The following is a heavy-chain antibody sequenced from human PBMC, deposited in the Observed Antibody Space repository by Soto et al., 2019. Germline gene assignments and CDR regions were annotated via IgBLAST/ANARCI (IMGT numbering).Heavy chain of an antibody. CDR3: AAFDPGLMGFDP. CDR1: GFTFSSSA. CDR2: IVVGSGNT. V-gene: IGHV1-58*01. D-gene: IGHD3-9*01. J-gene: IGHJ5*02. Sequence: GASVKVSCKASGFTFSSSAVQWVRQARGQRLEWIGKIVVGSGNTNYAQKFQERVTITRDMSTSTAYMELSSLRSEDTAFYYCAAFDPGLMGFDPWGQGTLVTVPS.